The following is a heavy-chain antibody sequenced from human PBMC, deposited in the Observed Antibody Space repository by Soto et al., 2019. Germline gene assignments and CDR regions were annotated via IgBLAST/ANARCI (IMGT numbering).Heavy chain of an antibody. D-gene: IGHD5-18*01. CDR1: GFTFSSYG. Sequence: GGSLRLSCAASGFTFSSYGMHWVRQAPGKGLEWVAVISYDGSNKYYADSVKGRFTISRDNSKNTLYLQMNSLRAEDTAVYYCAKDLGYSYGYDYWGQGTLVTVSS. J-gene: IGHJ4*02. V-gene: IGHV3-30*18. CDR2: ISYDGSNK. CDR3: AKDLGYSYGYDY.